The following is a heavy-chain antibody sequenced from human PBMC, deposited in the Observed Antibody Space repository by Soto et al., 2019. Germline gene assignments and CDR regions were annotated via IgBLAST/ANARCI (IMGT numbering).Heavy chain of an antibody. CDR2: IIPIFGTA. D-gene: IGHD3-3*01. CDR3: AREGPYDRVWFDP. J-gene: IGHJ5*02. Sequence: RASVKVSCKASGGTFSSYAISWVRQAPGQGLEWMGGIIPIFGTANYAQKFQGRVTITADESTSTAYMELSSLRSEDTAVYYCAREGPYDRVWFDPWGQGTLVTVSS. V-gene: IGHV1-69*13. CDR1: GGTFSSYA.